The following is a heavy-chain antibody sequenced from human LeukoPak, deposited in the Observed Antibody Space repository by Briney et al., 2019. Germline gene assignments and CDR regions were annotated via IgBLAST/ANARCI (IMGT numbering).Heavy chain of an antibody. CDR1: GDTLTELS. D-gene: IGHD3-10*01. V-gene: IGHV1-24*01. CDR2: FDPEHGEA. Sequence: RASVKVSCKVYGDTLTELSTHWVRQAPGKGLEWMGVFDPEHGEAIYAQTFQGRITMTEDTSTDTAYMELSSLTSDDTAVYYCAAEGQRLLGYWGQGTLVTVSS. CDR3: AAEGQRLLGY. J-gene: IGHJ4*02.